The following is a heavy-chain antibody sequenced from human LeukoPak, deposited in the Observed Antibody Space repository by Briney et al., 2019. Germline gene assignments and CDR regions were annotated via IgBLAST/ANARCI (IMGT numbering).Heavy chain of an antibody. CDR3: AREALTYYFDY. Sequence: ASVKVSCKASGYTFTSYYMHWVGQARGKGLEWMGIINPSGGSTSYAQKFQGRVTMTRYTSTSTVYMELSSLRSEDTAVYYCAREALTYYFDYWGQGTLVTVSS. D-gene: IGHD4/OR15-4a*01. CDR2: INPSGGST. CDR1: GYTFTSYY. V-gene: IGHV1-46*01. J-gene: IGHJ4*02.